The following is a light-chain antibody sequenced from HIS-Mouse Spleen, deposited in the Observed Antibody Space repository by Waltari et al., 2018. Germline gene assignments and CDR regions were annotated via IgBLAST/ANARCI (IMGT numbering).Light chain of an antibody. Sequence: NFMLTQPHSVSESPGKTVTISCTRSSGRIASNYGQWYQKRPGSAPTTVIYEDNQRPSGVPDRFSGSIDSSSNSASLTISGLKTEDEADYYCQSYDSSNRVFGGGTKLTVL. CDR3: QSYDSSNRV. CDR2: EDN. CDR1: SGRIASNY. V-gene: IGLV6-57*04. J-gene: IGLJ3*02.